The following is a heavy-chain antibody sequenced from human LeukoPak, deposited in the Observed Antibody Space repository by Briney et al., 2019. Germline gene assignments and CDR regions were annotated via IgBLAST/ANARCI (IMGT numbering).Heavy chain of an antibody. CDR1: GNYW. Sequence: EPGGSLRLSCAASGNYWMHWVRQAPGKGLVWVSHINSDGSWTGYADSVKGRFTISRDNAKNTLYLQMNSLRAEDTAVYYCAREEGGSGSYYGFDYWGQGTLVTVSS. V-gene: IGHV3-74*01. J-gene: IGHJ4*02. D-gene: IGHD3-10*01. CDR3: AREEGGSGSYYGFDY. CDR2: INSDGSWT.